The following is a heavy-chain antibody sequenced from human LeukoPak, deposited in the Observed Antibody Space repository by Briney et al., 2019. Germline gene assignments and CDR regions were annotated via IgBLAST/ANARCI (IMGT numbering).Heavy chain of an antibody. J-gene: IGHJ4*02. V-gene: IGHV3-15*01. Sequence: PGGSLRLSCAASGFTFSSYSMNWVRQAPGKGLEWVGRIKGEAAGGTTDYVASVKGRFTISRDGAKNTLYLQMNNLKSEDTAVYYCTGPPDWGQGTLVTVSS. CDR2: IKGEAAGGTT. CDR3: TGPPD. CDR1: GFTFSSYS.